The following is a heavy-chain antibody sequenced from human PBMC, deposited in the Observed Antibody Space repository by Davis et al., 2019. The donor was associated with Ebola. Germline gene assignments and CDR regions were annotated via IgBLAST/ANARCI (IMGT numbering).Heavy chain of an antibody. V-gene: IGHV4-39*01. CDR3: ARQPLTAATLES. Sequence: SETLSLTCTVSGGSISSGGYYWSWIRQPPGKGLEWIGSTYHSGSTYYNASLKSRVTISVDTSKNQFSLKLTSVTAADTAVYYCARQPLTAATLESWGQGTLVTVSS. CDR1: GGSISSGGYY. J-gene: IGHJ5*02. CDR2: TYHSGST. D-gene: IGHD2/OR15-2a*01.